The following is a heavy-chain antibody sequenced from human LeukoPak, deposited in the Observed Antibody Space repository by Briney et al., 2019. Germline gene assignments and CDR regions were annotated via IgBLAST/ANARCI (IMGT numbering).Heavy chain of an antibody. Sequence: GGSLRLSCAASGFTFSSYGMHWVRQAPGKGLEWVAVIWYDGSNKYYADSVKGRFTISRDNSKNTLYLQMNSLRVEDTAVYYCARDRDEKGWVPGDIWGQGTVVIVSS. J-gene: IGHJ3*02. CDR1: GFTFSSYG. V-gene: IGHV3-33*01. CDR2: IWYDGSNK. D-gene: IGHD5-24*01. CDR3: ARDRDEKGWVPGDI.